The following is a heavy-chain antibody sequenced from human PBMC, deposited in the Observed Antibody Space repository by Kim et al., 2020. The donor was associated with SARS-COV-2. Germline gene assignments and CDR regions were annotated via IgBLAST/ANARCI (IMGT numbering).Heavy chain of an antibody. D-gene: IGHD1-7*01. V-gene: IGHV3-30*01. Sequence: FADSCQGPFTSSIGNGKNTLYLQMNSLTTEDTAVYYCARDPVAGTPDYFDFWGQGTLVTVSS. J-gene: IGHJ4*02. CDR3: ARDPVAGTPDYFDF.